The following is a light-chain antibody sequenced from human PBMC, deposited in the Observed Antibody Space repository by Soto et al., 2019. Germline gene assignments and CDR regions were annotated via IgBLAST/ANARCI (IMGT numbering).Light chain of an antibody. CDR3: TSYSSGSTHVI. CDR1: SSDIGDYDY. CDR2: DVN. J-gene: IGLJ2*01. V-gene: IGLV2-14*03. Sequence: QSALTQPASVSGSPGQSITLSCTGTSSDIGDYDYVSWYQRHPGKAPKLIIYDVNNRPSGVSDRFSGSKSGNTASLTISGVQAEDEADYYCTSYSSGSTHVIFGGGTKVTVL.